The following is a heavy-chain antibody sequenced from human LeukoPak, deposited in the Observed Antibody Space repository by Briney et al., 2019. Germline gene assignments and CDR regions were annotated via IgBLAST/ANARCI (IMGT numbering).Heavy chain of an antibody. Sequence: SETLSLTCTVSGGSISSYYWSWIRQPPGKGLEWIGCIYYSGSTNYNPSLKSRVTISVDTSKNQFSLKLSSVTAADTAVYYCARGGRSSSWPPFDYWGQGTLVTVSS. V-gene: IGHV4-59*12. J-gene: IGHJ4*02. D-gene: IGHD6-13*01. CDR3: ARGGRSSSWPPFDY. CDR2: IYYSGST. CDR1: GGSISSYY.